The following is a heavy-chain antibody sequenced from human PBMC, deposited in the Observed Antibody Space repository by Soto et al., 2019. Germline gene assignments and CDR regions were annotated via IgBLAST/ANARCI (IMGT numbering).Heavy chain of an antibody. CDR3: ARDRSTDFGLDV. CDR2: ISDGGERT. D-gene: IGHD3-3*01. CDR1: GFTFTDYV. J-gene: IGHJ6*02. Sequence: EVLLLESGGDLVQPGGSLRLSCVASGFTFTDYVMSWVRQVPGKGLEWVSSISDGGERTDYRDSGRGRFTISRDNARFTLHLQMNSLRVDDTATYFCARDRSTDFGLDVWGQGTTVTVSS. V-gene: IGHV3-23*01.